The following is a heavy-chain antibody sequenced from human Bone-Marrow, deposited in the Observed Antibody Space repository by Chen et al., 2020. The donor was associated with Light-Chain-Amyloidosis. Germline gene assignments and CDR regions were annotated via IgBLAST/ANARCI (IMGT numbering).Heavy chain of an antibody. CDR3: ARLGWELPFDS. D-gene: IGHD2-15*01. Sequence: VQLQESGPGLVKPSQPLSLTCSVSLGSISSGGYYWTWVRQHPGKGLEWLGHIYHTGITYYNPALKIRAIISLDTSKNQFYLSLTSVTVADTAVYFCARLGWELPFDSWGQGTLVTVSS. CDR1: LGSISSGGYY. V-gene: IGHV4-31*03. CDR2: IYHTGIT. J-gene: IGHJ4*02.